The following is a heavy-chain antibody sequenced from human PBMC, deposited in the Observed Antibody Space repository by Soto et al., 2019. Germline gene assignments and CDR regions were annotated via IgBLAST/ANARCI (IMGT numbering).Heavy chain of an antibody. J-gene: IGHJ6*02. V-gene: IGHV1-69*13. CDR3: AKHFVGPLGKYYHHYSGMDV. Sequence: GASVKVSCKASGGTFRSYDISWVRQAPGQGLEWMGGIIGMFGTANYAQRFQGRVTITADESTSTAYLEVSNLRSEDTAVYYCAKHFVGPLGKYYHHYSGMDVWGQGTTVTVSS. CDR1: GGTFRSYD. D-gene: IGHD2-21*01. CDR2: IIGMFGTA.